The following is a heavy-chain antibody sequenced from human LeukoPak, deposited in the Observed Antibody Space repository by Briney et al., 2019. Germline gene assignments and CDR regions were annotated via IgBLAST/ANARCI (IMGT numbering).Heavy chain of an antibody. J-gene: IGHJ4*02. Sequence: SETLSLTCTVSGGSISSYYWSWIRQPPGKGLEWIGYIYYSGSTNYNPSLKSRVTISVDTSKNQFSLKLSSVTAADTAVYYCARRRRRFLEWLPFVFDYWGQGTLVTVSS. CDR1: GGSISSYY. CDR3: ARRRRRFLEWLPFVFDY. D-gene: IGHD3-3*01. V-gene: IGHV4-59*12. CDR2: IYYSGST.